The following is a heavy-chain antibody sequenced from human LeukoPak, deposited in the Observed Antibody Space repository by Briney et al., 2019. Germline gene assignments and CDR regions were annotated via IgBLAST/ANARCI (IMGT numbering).Heavy chain of an antibody. D-gene: IGHD5-12*01. CDR2: ISWNSGSI. V-gene: IGHV3-9*01. CDR1: GFTFDDYA. J-gene: IGHJ4*02. Sequence: AGGSLRLSRAASGFTFDDYAMHWVRQAPGKGLEWVSGISWNSGSIGYADSVKGRFTISRDNAKNSLYLQMNSLRAEDTALYYCATVDIVATGYWGQGTLVTVSS. CDR3: ATVDIVATGY.